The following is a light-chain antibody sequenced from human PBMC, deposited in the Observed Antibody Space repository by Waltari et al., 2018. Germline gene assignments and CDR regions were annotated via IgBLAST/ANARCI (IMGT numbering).Light chain of an antibody. CDR3: SSQSSDNVVL. CDR2: DVS. J-gene: IGLJ2*01. Sequence: QSALTQPASVSGSPGQSITISCPGTSSDVGGYNSVSWYQEHPGQAPKVIIYDVSDRPSGISARFSSSKSGNTAALTISGLQAEDEADYYCSSQSSDNVVLFGGGTKLTVL. CDR1: SSDVGGYNS. V-gene: IGLV2-14*03.